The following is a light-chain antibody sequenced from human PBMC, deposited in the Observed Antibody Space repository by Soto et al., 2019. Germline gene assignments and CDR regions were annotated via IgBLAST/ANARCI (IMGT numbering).Light chain of an antibody. Sequence: QAVVTQPPSASASLGASVTLTCTLSSGYSNYKVDWYQQRPGKGPRFVMRVGTGGIVGSKGDGIPDRFSVLGSGLNRYLTIKNIQEEDESDYHCGADHGSGSNLVRRVFGGGTKVTVL. CDR1: SGYSNYK. J-gene: IGLJ2*01. CDR2: VGTGGIVG. V-gene: IGLV9-49*01. CDR3: GADHGSGSNLVRRV.